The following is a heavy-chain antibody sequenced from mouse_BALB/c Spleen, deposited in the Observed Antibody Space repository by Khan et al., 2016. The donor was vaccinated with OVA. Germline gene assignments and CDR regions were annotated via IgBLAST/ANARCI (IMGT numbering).Heavy chain of an antibody. CDR3: TRGTMITTDPFYWAMDY. Sequence: EVQLQQSGPELVKPGASVKMSCKASGYLFTGYTMNWVKQSQGKNLEWIGLINPYNGAASYNQKFQGKASLTVDKSSSTAYMELLSLTSDDSAVYYCTRGTMITTDPFYWAMDYWGQGTSVTVSS. CDR1: GYLFTGYT. D-gene: IGHD2-4*01. CDR2: INPYNGAA. J-gene: IGHJ4*01. V-gene: IGHV1-19*01.